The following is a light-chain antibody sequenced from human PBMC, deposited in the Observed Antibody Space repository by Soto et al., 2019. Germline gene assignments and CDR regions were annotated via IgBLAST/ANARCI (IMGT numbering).Light chain of an antibody. CDR1: SSDVGGYNY. CDR3: TSYTSSSTYV. Sequence: QSALTQPASVSGSPGQSITISCTGTSSDVGGYNYVSWYQQHPGKAPKLMIFEVSNRPSGVSHRFSGSKSGNTASLTISGLQAEDEADYYCTSYTSSSTYVFGTGTKDRP. V-gene: IGLV2-14*01. J-gene: IGLJ1*01. CDR2: EVS.